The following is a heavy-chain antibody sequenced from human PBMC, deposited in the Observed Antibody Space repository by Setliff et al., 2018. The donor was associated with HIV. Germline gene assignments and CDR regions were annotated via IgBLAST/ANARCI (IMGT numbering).Heavy chain of an antibody. CDR1: GGSISSGNYY. CDR3: ARDGRAKGVYSHWHFDL. D-gene: IGHD2-8*01. CDR2: IYYSGITY. V-gene: IGHV4-31*03. Sequence: TLSLTCTVSGGSISSGNYYWSWIRQHPGKGLEWIGNIYYSGITYYYNPSLKSRVTISVDTSKNQFSLKLTSVSAADTAVYYCARDGRAKGVYSHWHFDLWGRGTLVTVSS. J-gene: IGHJ2*01.